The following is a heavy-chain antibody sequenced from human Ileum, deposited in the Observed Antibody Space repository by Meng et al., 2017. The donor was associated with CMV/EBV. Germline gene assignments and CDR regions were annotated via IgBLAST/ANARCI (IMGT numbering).Heavy chain of an antibody. D-gene: IGHD2-21*01. J-gene: IGHJ6*02. CDR3: ARGGEEARNYYRGMDV. CDR1: GGSVSSGNYY. V-gene: IGHV4-61*01. Sequence: SETLSLTCTVSGGSVSSGNYYWNWIRQPPGRRLEWIGYIYYSGSNNYNPSLKSRVTISVDTPKNQFSLRLSSVTAADTAVYYCARGGEEARNYYRGMDVWGQGTTVTVSS. CDR2: IYYSGSN.